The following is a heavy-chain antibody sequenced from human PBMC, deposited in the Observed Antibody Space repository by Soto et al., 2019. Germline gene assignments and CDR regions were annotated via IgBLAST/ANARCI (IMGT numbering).Heavy chain of an antibody. Sequence: PSETLSLTCTVSGGSISSGDYYWSWIRQPPGKGLEWIGYIYYSGSTYYNPSLKSRVTISVDTSKNQFSLKLSSVTAADTAVYYCARVNDGYCSGGSCYSVDYWGQGTLVTVSS. V-gene: IGHV4-30-4*01. CDR1: GGSISSGDYY. CDR2: IYYSGST. J-gene: IGHJ4*02. D-gene: IGHD2-15*01. CDR3: ARVNDGYCSGGSCYSVDY.